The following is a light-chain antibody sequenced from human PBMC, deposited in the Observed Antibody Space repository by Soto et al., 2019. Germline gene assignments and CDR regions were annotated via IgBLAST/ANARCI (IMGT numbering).Light chain of an antibody. CDR2: GAS. CDR1: QSVSSTY. J-gene: IGKJ1*01. Sequence: EIVLTQSPGTLSLSPGERSTLSCRASQSVSSTYLAWYQHRPGQAPRLLIYGASSRATGIPDRFSGSGSGTDFTLTITRLEPEDFAVYYCQQYSSSRTFGQGTKGDIK. V-gene: IGKV3-20*01. CDR3: QQYSSSRT.